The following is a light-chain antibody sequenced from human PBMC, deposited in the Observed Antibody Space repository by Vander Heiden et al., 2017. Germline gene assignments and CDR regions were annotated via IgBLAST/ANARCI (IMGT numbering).Light chain of an antibody. CDR1: QRLLSSSNNKNY. CDR3: QQCYTTPWT. J-gene: IGKJ1*01. CDR2: WAS. V-gene: IGKV4-1*01. Sequence: DIVMTQSPDSLAVSLGERATIQCQSSQRLLSSSNNKNYLTWYQQRPGQPPKLLIYWASFRESGVPDRFSGSGSGTDFTLTISSLQAEDVAVYYCQQCYTTPWTFGQGTKVEIK.